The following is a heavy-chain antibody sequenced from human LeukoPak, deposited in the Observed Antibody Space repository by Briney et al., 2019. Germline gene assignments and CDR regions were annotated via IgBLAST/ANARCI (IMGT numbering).Heavy chain of an antibody. V-gene: IGHV3-21*01. J-gene: IGHJ5*02. CDR3: ARDLTYYDFWSGYPEQFDP. CDR2: ISSSSSYI. Sequence: GGSLRLSCAASGFTFSSYSMSWVRQPPGKGLEWVSSISSSSSYIYYADSVKGRFTISRDNAKNSLYLQMNSLRAEDTAVYYCARDLTYYDFWSGYPEQFDPWGQGTLVTVSS. CDR1: GFTFSSYS. D-gene: IGHD3-3*01.